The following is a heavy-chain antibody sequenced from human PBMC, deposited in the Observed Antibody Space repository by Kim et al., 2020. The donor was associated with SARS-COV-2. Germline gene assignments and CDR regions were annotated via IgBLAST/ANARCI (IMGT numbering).Heavy chain of an antibody. CDR2: IWYDGSNK. CDR1: GFTFSSYG. V-gene: IGHV3-33*01. Sequence: GGSLRLSCAASGFTFSSYGMHWVRQAPGKGLEWVAVIWYDGSNKYYADSVKGRFTISRDNSKNTLYLQMNSLRAEDTAVYYCAMDTAVGYDYVWGGYRLAYYGMDFWGQGTTVTVSS. D-gene: IGHD3-16*02. J-gene: IGHJ6*02. CDR3: AMDTAVGYDYVWGGYRLAYYGMDF.